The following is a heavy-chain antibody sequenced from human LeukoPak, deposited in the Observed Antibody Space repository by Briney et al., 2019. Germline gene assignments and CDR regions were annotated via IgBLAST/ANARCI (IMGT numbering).Heavy chain of an antibody. V-gene: IGHV4-59*08. Sequence: SETLSLTCTVSSGSISNYYWTWIRRSPGKGLEWIGNVHYSGSTNYNTSLKSRVSISLDTSWNQFSLTLASVTAADTAVYYCATSIGPYGCKNGFDVWGQGTMVTVSS. CDR3: ATSIGPYGCKNGFDV. D-gene: IGHD2-8*01. J-gene: IGHJ3*01. CDR1: SGSISNYY. CDR2: VHYSGST.